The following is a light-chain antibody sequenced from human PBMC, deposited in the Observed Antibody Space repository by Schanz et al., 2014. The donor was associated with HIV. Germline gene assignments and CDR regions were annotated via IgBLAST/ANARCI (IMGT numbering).Light chain of an antibody. V-gene: IGLV2-14*03. CDR1: SGDIGPYHY. Sequence: QSVLTQPASVSGSPGQSITISCTGSSGDIGPYHYLSWYQQHPGQAPKLLIYDVTYRPSGISNRFSGSKSAYTASLTISGLQPEDEADYYCSSYTTSSTLVFGGGTKLTVL. CDR3: SSYTTSSTLV. J-gene: IGLJ2*01. CDR2: DVT.